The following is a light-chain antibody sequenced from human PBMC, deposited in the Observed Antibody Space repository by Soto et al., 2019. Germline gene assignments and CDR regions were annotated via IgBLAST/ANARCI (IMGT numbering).Light chain of an antibody. CDR3: VAWDDSLNGRV. V-gene: IGLV1-44*01. CDR1: TSSIGSNP. Sequence: QSVLTQPPSASGTPGQTVMMSCSGSTSSIGSNPVNWYQQFPGTAPKLLIYANNQRPSGVPDRFSASKSGTSASLAISGLQSEDEADYFCVAWDDSLNGRVFGGGTKVTVL. J-gene: IGLJ3*02. CDR2: ANN.